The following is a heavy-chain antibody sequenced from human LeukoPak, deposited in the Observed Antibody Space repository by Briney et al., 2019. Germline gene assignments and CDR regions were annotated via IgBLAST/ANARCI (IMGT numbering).Heavy chain of an antibody. D-gene: IGHD2-2*02. CDR1: GGSFSGYY. Sequence: SETLSLTCAVYGGSFSGYYWSWIRQPPGKGLEWIGEINHSGSTNYNPSLKSRVTISVDTSKNQFSLKLSSVTAADTAVYYCARFSTSCYTLDYWGQGTLVTVSS. CDR2: INHSGST. V-gene: IGHV4-34*01. J-gene: IGHJ4*02. CDR3: ARFSTSCYTLDY.